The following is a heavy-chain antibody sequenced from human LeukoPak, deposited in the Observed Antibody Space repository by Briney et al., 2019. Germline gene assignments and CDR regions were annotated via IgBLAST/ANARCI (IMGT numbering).Heavy chain of an antibody. V-gene: IGHV3-30*02. CDR1: GFNFSSYG. D-gene: IGHD3-22*01. CDR2: IRYDGSNK. J-gene: IGHJ4*02. CDR3: AKDIRSPYYYDSYSPLYYFDY. Sequence: GGSLRLSCAASGFNFSSYGMHWVRQAPGKGLEWVAFIRYDGSNKYYADSVKGRFTISRDNAKNSLYLQVNSLRAEDTALYYCAKDIRSPYYYDSYSPLYYFDYWGQGTLVTVCS.